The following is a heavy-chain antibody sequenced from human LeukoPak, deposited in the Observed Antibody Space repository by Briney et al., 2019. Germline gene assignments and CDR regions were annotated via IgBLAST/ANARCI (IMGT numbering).Heavy chain of an antibody. D-gene: IGHD3-3*01. Sequence: KPSETLSLTCTVSGGSISSGDYYWSWIRQPPGKGLEWIGYIYYSGSTYYNPSLKSRVTISVDTSKNQFSLKLSSVTAADTAVYYCAKSLGYYDLGGFDPWGQGTLVTVSS. J-gene: IGHJ5*02. CDR1: GGSISSGDYY. V-gene: IGHV4-30-4*08. CDR2: IYYSGST. CDR3: AKSLGYYDLGGFDP.